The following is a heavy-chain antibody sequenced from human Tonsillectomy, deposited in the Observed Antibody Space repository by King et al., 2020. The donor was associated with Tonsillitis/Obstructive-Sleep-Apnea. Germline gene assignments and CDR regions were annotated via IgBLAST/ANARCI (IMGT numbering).Heavy chain of an antibody. D-gene: IGHD6-6*01. CDR3: ARGAIEYSSSFWFDP. CDR2: IYYSGST. V-gene: IGHV4-59*01. CDR1: GGSISSYS. J-gene: IGHJ5*02. Sequence: QLQESGPGLVKPSETLSLTCTVSGGSISSYSWSWIRQPPGKGLEWIGYIYYSGSTNHNPSLKSRVTISVDTSKNQSSLKLSSVTAADTAIYYCARGAIEYSSSFWFDPWGQGTLVTVSS.